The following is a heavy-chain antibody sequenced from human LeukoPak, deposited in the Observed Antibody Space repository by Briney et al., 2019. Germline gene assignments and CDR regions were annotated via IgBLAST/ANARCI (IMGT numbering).Heavy chain of an antibody. D-gene: IGHD6-6*01. CDR2: IKQDGSEE. Sequence: KAGGSLRLSCAASGFTFSSYWMSWVRQAPGKGLEWVANIKQDGSEEVYVDSLKGRFTISRDNAKNSLFLQMNTLRAEDTAVYYCARDPYSSTWSYGMDVWGQGTTVTVSS. CDR1: GFTFSSYW. J-gene: IGHJ6*02. V-gene: IGHV3-7*05. CDR3: ARDPYSSTWSYGMDV.